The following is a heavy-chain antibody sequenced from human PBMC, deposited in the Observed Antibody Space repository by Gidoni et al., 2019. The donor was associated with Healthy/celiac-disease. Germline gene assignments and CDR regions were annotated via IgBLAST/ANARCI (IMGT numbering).Heavy chain of an antibody. J-gene: IGHJ4*02. CDR3: ARDTVEPFDY. CDR1: GFTFSSYS. V-gene: IGHV3-21*01. Sequence: EVQLVESGGGLVKPGVSLRLSCAAYGFTFSSYSMNCVRQAPGKGLEWVSSISSSSSYIYYADSVKGRFTISRDNAKNSLYLQMNSLRAEDTAVYYCARDTVEPFDYWGQGTLVTVSS. CDR2: ISSSSSYI. D-gene: IGHD1-26*01.